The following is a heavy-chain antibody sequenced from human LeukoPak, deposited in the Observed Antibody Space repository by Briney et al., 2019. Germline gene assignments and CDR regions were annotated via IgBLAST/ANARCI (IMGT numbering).Heavy chain of an antibody. J-gene: IGHJ5*02. CDR3: ARASGGYYNNWFDP. CDR1: GGSLSTYY. V-gene: IGHV4-59*13. CDR2: IYYTGGT. Sequence: SETLSLTCTVSGGSLSTYYWSWIRQPPGKGLEWMGYIYYTGGTNYNPSLKSRVTISVDTSKNLFSLKLSSVTAADTAIYYCARASGGYYNNWFDPWGQGTLVTVSS. D-gene: IGHD3-22*01.